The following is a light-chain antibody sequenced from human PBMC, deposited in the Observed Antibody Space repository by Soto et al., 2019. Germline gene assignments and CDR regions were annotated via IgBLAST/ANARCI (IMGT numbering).Light chain of an antibody. Sequence: EIVMTQSPATLSVSPGERATLSCRASQSVSSNFAWYRQKSGQSPRLLIYDVSSRATGVPSRFSGTGSETDFTLTISGLQSEDSAIYFCQQYNNWPFSFGQGTRLEI. J-gene: IGKJ5*01. V-gene: IGKV3-15*01. CDR2: DVS. CDR1: QSVSSN. CDR3: QQYNNWPFS.